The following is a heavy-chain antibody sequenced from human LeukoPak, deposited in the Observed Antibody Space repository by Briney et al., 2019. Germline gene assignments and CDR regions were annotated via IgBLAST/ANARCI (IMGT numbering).Heavy chain of an antibody. J-gene: IGHJ5*02. CDR2: IIPIFGTA. CDR3: ARYSGYLNSYNWFDP. Sequence: SVKVSCKASGGTFCSYAISWVRQAPGQGLEWMGGIIPIFGTANYAQKFQGRVTITADESTSTAYMELSSLRSEDTAVYYCARYSGYLNSYNWFDPWGPETLVTVSS. V-gene: IGHV1-69*13. D-gene: IGHD3-22*01. CDR1: GGTFCSYA.